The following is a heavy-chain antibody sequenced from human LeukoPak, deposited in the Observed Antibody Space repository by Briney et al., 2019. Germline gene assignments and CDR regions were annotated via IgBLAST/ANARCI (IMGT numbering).Heavy chain of an antibody. CDR2: IYSNGIT. V-gene: IGHV4-4*09. CDR3: ARRAYYDSSGYYPASGYFDL. Sequence: SETLSLTCTVSGGSIFSYYFNWIRQPPGKGLEWIGYIYSNGITSYNPSLRSRSTISIATSKNQFSLRLTSVTAADTATYYCARRAYYDSSGYYPASGYFDLWGRGTLVTVSS. J-gene: IGHJ2*01. CDR1: GGSIFSYY. D-gene: IGHD3-22*01.